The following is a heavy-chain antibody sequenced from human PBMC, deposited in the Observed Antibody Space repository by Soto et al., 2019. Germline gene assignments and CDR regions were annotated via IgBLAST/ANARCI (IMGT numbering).Heavy chain of an antibody. V-gene: IGHV1-69*02. CDR3: ARGSRVPRGEYYYMDV. CDR1: GGTFSSYT. Sequence: SVKVSCKASGGTFSSYTISWVRQAPGQGLEWMGRIIPILGIANYAQKFQGRVTITADKSTSTAYMELSSLRSEDTAVYYCARGSRVPRGEYYYMDVWGKGTTVTVSS. J-gene: IGHJ6*03. D-gene: IGHD3-10*01. CDR2: IIPILGIA.